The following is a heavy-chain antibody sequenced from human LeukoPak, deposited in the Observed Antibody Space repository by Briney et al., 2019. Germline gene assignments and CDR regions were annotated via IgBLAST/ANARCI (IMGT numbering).Heavy chain of an antibody. CDR2: ISSSSSSYI. J-gene: IGHJ3*02. D-gene: IGHD3-10*01. CDR3: ARDQKWFGDTDAFDI. V-gene: IGHV3-21*01. CDR1: GFTFSSYS. Sequence: GGSLRLSCAASGFTFSSYSMNWVRQAPGKGLEWVSSISSSSSSYIYYADSVKGRFTISRDNAKNSLYLQMNSLRAEDTAVYYCARDQKWFGDTDAFDIWGQGTMVTVSS.